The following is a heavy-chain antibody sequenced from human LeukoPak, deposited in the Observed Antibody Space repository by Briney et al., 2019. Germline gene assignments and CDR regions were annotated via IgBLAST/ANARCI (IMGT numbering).Heavy chain of an antibody. CDR2: IYASGTT. J-gene: IGHJ4*02. V-gene: IGHV4-4*07. D-gene: IGHD2-21*01. CDR3: ARSPFNCGGDCYSVDY. CDR1: NDDFSESY. Sequence: SETLSLTCTVSNDDFSESYWSWTRQPAGKGLEWIGRIYASGTTNYNPSLKSRVTLSADTSKNQFSLKMRSVTAADTAVYYCARSPFNCGGDCYSVDYWGQGTLVTVSS.